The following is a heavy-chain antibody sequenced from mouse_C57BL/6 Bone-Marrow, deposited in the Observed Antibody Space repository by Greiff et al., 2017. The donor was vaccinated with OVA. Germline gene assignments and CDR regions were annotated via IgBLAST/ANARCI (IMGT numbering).Heavy chain of an antibody. CDR1: GYTFTSYW. D-gene: IGHD2-3*01. V-gene: IGHV1-7*01. J-gene: IGHJ3*01. CDR3: ARGRWLLFFAY. Sequence: VKLVESGAELAKPGASVKLSCKASGYTFTSYWMHWVKPRPGQGMEWIGYINPSSGYTKYNQKFKDKATLTADKSSSTAYMQLSSLTYADSAVYYCARGRWLLFFAYWGQGTLVTVSA. CDR2: INPSSGYT.